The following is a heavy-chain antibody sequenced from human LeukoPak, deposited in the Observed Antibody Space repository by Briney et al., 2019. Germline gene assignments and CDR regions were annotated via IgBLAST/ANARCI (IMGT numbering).Heavy chain of an antibody. CDR1: GYTFISYG. V-gene: IGHV1-69*04. CDR3: ARRVAARPGRNNWFDP. J-gene: IGHJ5*02. CDR2: IIPILGIA. Sequence: SVKVSCKASGYTFISYGISWARQAPGQGLEWMGRIIPILGIANYAQKFQGRVTITADKSTSTAYMELSSLRSEDTAVYYCARRVAARPGRNNWFDPWGQGTLVTVSS. D-gene: IGHD6-6*01.